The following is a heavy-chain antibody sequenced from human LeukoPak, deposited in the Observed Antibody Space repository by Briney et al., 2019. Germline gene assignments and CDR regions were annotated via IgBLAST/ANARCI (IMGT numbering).Heavy chain of an antibody. CDR1: GFTFSSYG. D-gene: IGHD2-21*01. J-gene: IGHJ4*02. CDR2: IPYDGSNK. V-gene: IGHV3-30*02. CDR3: AKDICGGNCYPHGGY. Sequence: QPGGSLRLSCAASGFTFSSYGMHWVRQAPGKGLEWVAFIPYDGSNKYYADSLQGRFTISRDNSMNTLYLQMSSLRAEDTAIYYCAKDICGGNCYPHGGYWGQGTLVTVSS.